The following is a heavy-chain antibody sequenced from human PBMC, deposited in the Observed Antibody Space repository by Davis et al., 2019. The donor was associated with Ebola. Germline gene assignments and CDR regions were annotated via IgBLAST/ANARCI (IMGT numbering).Heavy chain of an antibody. J-gene: IGHJ6*02. CDR2: ITGDASNT. Sequence: GGSLRLSCAASGFTFSSYATSWVRQAPGKGLEWVSIITGDASNTMYADSVKGQFTISRDNTKNSLYLQMYSLRTEDTALYYCARSTALYYYGMDVWGQGTTVTVSS. CDR3: ARSTALYYYGMDV. D-gene: IGHD2-21*02. CDR1: GFTFSSYA. V-gene: IGHV3-23*01.